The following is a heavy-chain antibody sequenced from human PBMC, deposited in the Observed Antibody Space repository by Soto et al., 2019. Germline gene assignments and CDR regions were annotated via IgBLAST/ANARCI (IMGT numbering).Heavy chain of an antibody. CDR1: GGTFSSYA. D-gene: IGHD2-2*01. CDR2: IIPIFGTA. Sequence: ASVKVSCKASGGTFSSYAISWVRQAPGQGLERMGGIIPIFGTANYAQKFQGRVTITADESTSTAYMELSSLRSEDTAVYYCARSKGYCSSTSCQSSIAYWGQGTLVTVSS. V-gene: IGHV1-69*13. J-gene: IGHJ4*02. CDR3: ARSKGYCSSTSCQSSIAY.